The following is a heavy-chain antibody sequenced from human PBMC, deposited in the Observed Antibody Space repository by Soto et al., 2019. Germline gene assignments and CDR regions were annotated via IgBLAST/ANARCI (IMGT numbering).Heavy chain of an antibody. CDR1: KFTFGDYW. CDR3: ASLSYGQLRYFDN. V-gene: IGHV3-7*01. J-gene: IGHJ4*02. CDR2: IKQDGSDR. D-gene: IGHD3-16*02. Sequence: PGGSLRLSCAVPKFTFGDYWLSWVRQAPGKGLEWLSNIKQDGSDRNYADSVKGRFTISRDNADNSMYLQMNSLRAEDTAVYYCASLSYGQLRYFDNWGQGTLVTVSS.